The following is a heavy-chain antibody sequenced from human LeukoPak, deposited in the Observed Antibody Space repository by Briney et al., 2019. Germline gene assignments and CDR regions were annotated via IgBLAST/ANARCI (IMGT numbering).Heavy chain of an antibody. D-gene: IGHD3-22*01. CDR2: IYYSGST. J-gene: IGHJ4*02. CDR3: ASTDLYYYDSSGYPNY. V-gene: IGHV4-39*01. CDR1: GGSISSSSYY. Sequence: SETLSLTCTVSGGSISSSSYYWGWIRQPPGKGLEWIGSIYYSGSTYYNPSLKSRVTISVDTSKNQFSLKLSSVTAVDTAVYYCASTDLYYYDSSGYPNYWGQGTLVTVSS.